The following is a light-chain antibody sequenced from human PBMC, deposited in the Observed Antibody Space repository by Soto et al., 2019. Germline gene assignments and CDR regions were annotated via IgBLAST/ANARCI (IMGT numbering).Light chain of an antibody. J-gene: IGLJ1*01. CDR2: DVS. Sequence: QSALTQPASVSGSPGQSITISCTGTSSDVVSYNYVSWYQQHPGKAPKLMIYDVSDRPSGVSNRFSGSKSGNTASLTISGLQAEVEADYYCSSYTSSSTFPCVFGTGTKVTVL. CDR3: SSYTSSSTFPCV. V-gene: IGLV2-14*01. CDR1: SSDVVSYNY.